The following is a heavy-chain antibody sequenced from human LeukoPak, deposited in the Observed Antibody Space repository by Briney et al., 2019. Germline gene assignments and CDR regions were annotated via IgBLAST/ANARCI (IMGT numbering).Heavy chain of an antibody. J-gene: IGHJ4*02. CDR1: GGSFSGYY. D-gene: IGHD2-15*01. CDR2: INHSGST. V-gene: IGHV4-34*01. CDR3: ARVDRIVVVAAAATENYFDY. Sequence: SETLSLTCAVYGGSFSGYYWSWIRQPPGKGLEWIGEINHSGSTNYNPSLKSRVTISVDTSKNQFSLKLSSVTAADTAVYYCARVDRIVVVAAAATENYFDYWGQGTLVTVSS.